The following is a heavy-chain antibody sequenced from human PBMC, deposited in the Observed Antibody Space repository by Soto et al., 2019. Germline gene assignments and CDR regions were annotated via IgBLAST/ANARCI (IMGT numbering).Heavy chain of an antibody. CDR3: TRGEASVVVPGAVETIAFAGGDFFDY. J-gene: IGHJ4*02. V-gene: IGHV3-21*06. CDR2: ISSSSRFI. D-gene: IGHD2-2*01. Sequence: EVQLVESGGGLVQPGGSLRLSCAASGFTFSTYTMNWVRQAPGKGLEWVSSISSSSRFISYADSLKGRFTISRDNAQNSLYLQMNSLRAEDTAVYYCTRGEASVVVPGAVETIAFAGGDFFDYWGQGTLVTVSS. CDR1: GFTFSTYT.